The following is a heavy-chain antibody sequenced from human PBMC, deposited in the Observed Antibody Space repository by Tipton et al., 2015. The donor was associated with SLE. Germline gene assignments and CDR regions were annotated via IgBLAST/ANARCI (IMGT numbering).Heavy chain of an antibody. CDR1: GGSISSSSYY. D-gene: IGHD3-9*01. Sequence: TLSLTCTVSGGSISSSSYYWGWIRQPPGKGLEWIASIFYSGSTYYNPSLKSRVTISVDTSKNQFSLKLSSVTAADTAVYYCARGIPYYDILTGYYTSRFDYWGQGTLVTVSS. CDR2: IFYSGST. J-gene: IGHJ4*02. V-gene: IGHV4-39*07. CDR3: ARGIPYYDILTGYYTSRFDY.